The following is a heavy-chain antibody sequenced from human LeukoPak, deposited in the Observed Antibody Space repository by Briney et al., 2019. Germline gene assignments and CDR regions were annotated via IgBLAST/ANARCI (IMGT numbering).Heavy chain of an antibody. J-gene: IGHJ4*02. CDR2: IKQDGSDK. D-gene: IGHD3-10*01. CDR3: ARDFYHGEFDY. CDR1: GFTFSSYG. V-gene: IGHV3-7*01. Sequence: GGSLRLSCAASGFTFSSYGMSWVRQAPGKGLEWLANIKQDGSDKYYVDSVKGRFTISRDNAKNSLYLQMNSLRAEDTAVYYCARDFYHGEFDYWGQGTLVTVSS.